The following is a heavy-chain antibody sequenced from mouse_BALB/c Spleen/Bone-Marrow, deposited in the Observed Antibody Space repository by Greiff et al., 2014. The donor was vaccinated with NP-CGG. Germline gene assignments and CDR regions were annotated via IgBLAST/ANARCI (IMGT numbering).Heavy chain of an antibody. CDR1: GFTFSSYA. CDR2: ISSGGST. V-gene: IGHV5-6-5*01. D-gene: IGHD2-4*01. CDR3: ARDDYDDQYYFDY. Sequence: EVKLMESGGGLVKPGVSLKLSCAASGFTFSSYAMSWVRQTPEKRLEWVASISSGGSTYYPDSVKGRFTISRDNARNILYLQMSSLRSEDTAMYYCARDDYDDQYYFDYWGQGTTLTVSS. J-gene: IGHJ2*01.